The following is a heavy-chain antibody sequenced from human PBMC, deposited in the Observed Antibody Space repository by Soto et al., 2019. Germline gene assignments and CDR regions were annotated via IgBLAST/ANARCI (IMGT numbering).Heavy chain of an antibody. CDR3: ARTSYSSGWYVLMDV. CDR2: IYPGDSDT. Sequence: WVLQMPGKGLEWMGIIYPGDSDTRYSPSFQGQVTISADKSIGTAYLQWSSLKASDTAMYYCARTSYSSGWYVLMDVWGQGTTVTVS. D-gene: IGHD6-19*01. V-gene: IGHV5-51*01. J-gene: IGHJ6*02.